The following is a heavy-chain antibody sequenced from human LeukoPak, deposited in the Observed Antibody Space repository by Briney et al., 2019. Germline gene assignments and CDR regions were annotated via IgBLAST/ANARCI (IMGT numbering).Heavy chain of an antibody. CDR1: GGSISSYY. Sequence: SETLSLTCTVSGGSISSYYWSWIRQPPGKGLEWIGYIYYSGSTNYNPSLKSRVTISVDTSKNQFSLKLSSVTAADTAVYYCARHLRGDGDYMDNWFDPWGQGTLATVSS. J-gene: IGHJ5*02. V-gene: IGHV4-59*08. CDR2: IYYSGST. D-gene: IGHD4-17*01. CDR3: ARHLRGDGDYMDNWFDP.